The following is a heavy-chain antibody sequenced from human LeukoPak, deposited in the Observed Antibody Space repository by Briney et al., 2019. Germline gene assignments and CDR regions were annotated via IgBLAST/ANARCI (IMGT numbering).Heavy chain of an antibody. CDR2: GNPNCGGT. CDR3: ARGLSDYVWGSYRFFDY. J-gene: IGHJ4*02. V-gene: IGHV1-2*02. Sequence: DSVTVSCNASGCSFTGYYMHWVRQPHGQGIEWKGWGNPNCGGTNYAEKFQGRVTMTRDTSISTAYMELSRLRSDDTAVYYCARGLSDYVWGSYRFFDYWGQGTLVTVSS. CDR1: GCSFTGYY. D-gene: IGHD3-16*02.